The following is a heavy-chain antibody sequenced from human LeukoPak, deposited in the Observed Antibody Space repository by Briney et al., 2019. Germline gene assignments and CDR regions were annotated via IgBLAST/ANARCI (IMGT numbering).Heavy chain of an antibody. CDR3: ASGYDARWGDY. J-gene: IGHJ4*02. CDR1: GFTFSSCS. D-gene: IGHD5-12*01. Sequence: GGSLRLSCAASGFTFSSCSMNWVRQAPGKGLEWVSSISSSSSYIYYADSVKGRFTISRDNAKNSLYLQMNSLRAEDTAVYYCASGYDARWGDYWGQGTLVTVSS. CDR2: ISSSSSYI. V-gene: IGHV3-21*01.